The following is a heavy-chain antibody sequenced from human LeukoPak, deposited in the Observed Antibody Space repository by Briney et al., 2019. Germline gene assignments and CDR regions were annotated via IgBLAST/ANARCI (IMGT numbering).Heavy chain of an antibody. CDR3: AKGLPIGPANVVATIGVFDY. CDR1: GFTFSSYA. Sequence: PGGSLRLSCAASGFTFSSYAMHWVRQAPGKGLEWVSGISWNSGSIGYADSVKGRFTISRDNAKNSLYLQMNSLRAEDTALYYCAKGLPIGPANVVATIGVFDYWGQGTLVTVSS. J-gene: IGHJ4*02. D-gene: IGHD5-12*01. CDR2: ISWNSGSI. V-gene: IGHV3-9*01.